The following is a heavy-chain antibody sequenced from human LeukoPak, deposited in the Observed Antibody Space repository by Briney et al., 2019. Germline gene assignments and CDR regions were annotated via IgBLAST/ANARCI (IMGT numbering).Heavy chain of an antibody. CDR1: GFTFSSYW. CDR2: INSDGSST. Sequence: GGSLRLSCAASGFTFSSYWTHWVRQAPGKGLVWVSRINSDGSSTSYADSVKGRFTVSRDNAKNTLYLQMNSLRAEDTAVYYCARATGSYYSLGYWGQGTLVTVSS. V-gene: IGHV3-74*01. CDR3: ARATGSYYSLGY. J-gene: IGHJ4*02. D-gene: IGHD1-26*01.